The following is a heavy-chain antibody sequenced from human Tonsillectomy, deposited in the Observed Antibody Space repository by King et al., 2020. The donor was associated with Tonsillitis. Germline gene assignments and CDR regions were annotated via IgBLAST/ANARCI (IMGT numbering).Heavy chain of an antibody. CDR2: ISWNSSSI. D-gene: IGHD4-11*01. CDR3: AKDIGIASMTTVTLFYYYGMDV. J-gene: IGHJ6*02. Sequence: QLVQSGGGLVQPGRSLRLSCAASGFTFDDYAMHWVRQAPGKGLEWVSGISWNSSSIGYADSVKGRFTISRDNAKNSLYLQMNSLRAEDTALYYCAKDIGIASMTTVTLFYYYGMDVWGQGTTVTVSS. V-gene: IGHV3-9*01. CDR1: GFTFDDYA.